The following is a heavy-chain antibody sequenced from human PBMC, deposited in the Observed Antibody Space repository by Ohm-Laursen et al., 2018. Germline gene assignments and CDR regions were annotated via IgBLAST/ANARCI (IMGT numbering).Heavy chain of an antibody. D-gene: IGHD1-26*01. CDR3: ARMSGKYTFDY. CDR1: GGSINNYY. V-gene: IGHV4-59*01. J-gene: IGHJ4*02. Sequence: GTLSLTCTVSGGSINNYYWSWLRQPPGKGLEWIGYIYYNGITNHNPSLKSRVTMSVDTSKNQFSLKLSSVTAADTAVYYCARMSGKYTFDYWGQGTLVTASS. CDR2: IYYNGIT.